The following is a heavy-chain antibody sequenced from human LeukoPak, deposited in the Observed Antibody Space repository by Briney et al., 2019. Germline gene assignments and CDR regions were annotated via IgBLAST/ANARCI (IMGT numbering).Heavy chain of an antibody. J-gene: IGHJ4*02. V-gene: IGHV5-51*01. CDR2: IYPGDSGT. CDR1: GYSFTSYW. Sequence: GESLKISCKGSGYSFTSYWIGWVRQMPGKGLEWMGIIYPGDSGTRYSPSFQGQVTISADKSISTAYLQWSSLKASDTAMYYCARIPLSIAGSKYYFDYWGQGTLVTVSS. D-gene: IGHD6-6*01. CDR3: ARIPLSIAGSKYYFDY.